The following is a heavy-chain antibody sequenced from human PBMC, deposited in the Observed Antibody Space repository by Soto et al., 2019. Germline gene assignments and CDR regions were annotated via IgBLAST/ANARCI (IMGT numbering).Heavy chain of an antibody. J-gene: IGHJ4*02. CDR3: ARIHWAQSSLDY. V-gene: IGHV4-30-2*01. Sequence: PSETLSLTCAVSGGSIDSGAFSFSWIRQPPGKGLEWIGYVTHSGTAYSIPSLNGRLTLSVDSSQTQFSLKLTSVTAADSAFYYCARIHWAQSSLDYWGRGILVTVSS. CDR2: VTHSGTA. D-gene: IGHD6-19*01. CDR1: GGSIDSGAFS.